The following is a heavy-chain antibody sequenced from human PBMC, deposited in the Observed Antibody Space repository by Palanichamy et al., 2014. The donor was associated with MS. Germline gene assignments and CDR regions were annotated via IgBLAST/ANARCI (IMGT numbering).Heavy chain of an antibody. CDR2: IHYTGNT. V-gene: IGHV4-31*03. CDR1: GGSLNSGAYY. J-gene: IGHJ6*03. D-gene: IGHD3-10*01. CDR3: ARESMLRAVTYSYYFFDV. Sequence: QVQLQESGPGLVSPSQTLSLTCIVSGGSLNSGAYYWTWIRQLPGKGLEWMGYIHYTGNTYYNPSLKSRISISVDASRTRFPLHLSSVTAADTAVYYCARESMLRAVTYSYYFFDVWGKGATVTVSS.